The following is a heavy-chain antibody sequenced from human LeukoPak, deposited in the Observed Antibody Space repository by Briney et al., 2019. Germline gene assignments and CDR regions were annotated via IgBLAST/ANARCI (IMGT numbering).Heavy chain of an antibody. CDR2: MNPNSGNS. CDR3: AREGFDY. Sequence: ASVKVSCKASGYTFASYDINWVRQATGQGLEWMGYMNPNSGNSGYAQKFQGRVTITKDTSISTAYMELSSLRSEDTALYYCAREGFDYWGQGTLVTVSS. J-gene: IGHJ4*02. CDR1: GYTFASYD. V-gene: IGHV1-8*01.